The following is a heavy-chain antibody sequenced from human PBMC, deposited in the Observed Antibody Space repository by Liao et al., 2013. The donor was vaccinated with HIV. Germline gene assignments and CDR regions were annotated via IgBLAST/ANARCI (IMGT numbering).Heavy chain of an antibody. D-gene: IGHD2/OR15-2a*01. CDR2: VYYSGTP. CDR1: GGAINSNTHY. CDR3: ARGTSSCYSNSCYLDS. Sequence: QVQLQESGPGLVKPSETLSLTCNVPGGAINSNTHYWGWIRQPPGKGLEWIGSVYYSGTPYYAPSLASRVTISVDKSTNKISLNLRSTTAADTAMYYCARGTSSCYSNSCYLDSWGQGVLVTVSS. J-gene: IGHJ4*02. V-gene: IGHV4-39*07.